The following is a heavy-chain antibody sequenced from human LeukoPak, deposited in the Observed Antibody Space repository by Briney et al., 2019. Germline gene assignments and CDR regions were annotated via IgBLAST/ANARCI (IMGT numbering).Heavy chain of an antibody. CDR3: ARVPPMVRGVAYFDY. CDR1: RFTFSSYS. CDR2: ISSSSSYI. V-gene: IGHV3-21*01. Sequence: GGSLRLSCAASRFTFSSYSMNWVRQAPGKGLEWVSSISSSSSYIYYADSVKGRFTISRDNAKNSLYLQMNSLRAEDTAVYYCARVPPMVRGVAYFDYWGQGTLVTVSS. D-gene: IGHD3-10*01. J-gene: IGHJ4*02.